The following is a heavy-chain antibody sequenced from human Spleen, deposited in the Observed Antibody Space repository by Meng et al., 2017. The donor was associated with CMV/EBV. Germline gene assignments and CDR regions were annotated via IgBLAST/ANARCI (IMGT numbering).Heavy chain of an antibody. Sequence: GESLKISCAASGFTFSSFAMHWVRQAPGKGLEWVAYIGNDDGRTKYYPDSMRGRFTISRDNSKNTVYLQMNSLGTEDTAVYYCAKDRPGILGLDPWGQGTLVTVSS. CDR1: GFTFSSFA. V-gene: IGHV3-30*02. CDR3: AKDRPGILGLDP. J-gene: IGHJ5*02. CDR2: IGNDDGRTK. D-gene: IGHD3-10*01.